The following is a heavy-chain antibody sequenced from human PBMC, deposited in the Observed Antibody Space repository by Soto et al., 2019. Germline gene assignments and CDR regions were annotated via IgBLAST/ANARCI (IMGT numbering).Heavy chain of an antibody. CDR3: AGSDYYDTSGYYYRVDY. V-gene: IGHV4-31*03. Sequence: QVQLQESGPGLVKPSQTLSLTCTVSGGSISSGGYYWSWIRQHPGKGLEWIGYIYYSGSTYYNPSLKSRVTISEDPSKNQFSLKLSSGTAADTAVYYCAGSDYYDTSGYYYRVDYWGQGTLVTVSS. D-gene: IGHD3-22*01. J-gene: IGHJ4*02. CDR1: GGSISSGGYY. CDR2: IYYSGST.